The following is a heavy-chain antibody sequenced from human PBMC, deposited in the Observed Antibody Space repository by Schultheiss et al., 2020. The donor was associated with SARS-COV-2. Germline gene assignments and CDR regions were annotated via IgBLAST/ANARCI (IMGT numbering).Heavy chain of an antibody. CDR1: GGSISSYY. CDR3: ARGRDRIAARLVVNYYYYGMDV. CDR2: IYYSGST. J-gene: IGHJ6*02. D-gene: IGHD6-6*01. Sequence: SQTLSLTCTVSGGSISSYYWSWIRQPPGKGLEWIGYIYYSGSTNYNPSLKSRVTISVDTSKNQFSLKLSSVTAADTAVYYCARGRDRIAARLVVNYYYYGMDVWGQGTTVTVSS. V-gene: IGHV4-59*12.